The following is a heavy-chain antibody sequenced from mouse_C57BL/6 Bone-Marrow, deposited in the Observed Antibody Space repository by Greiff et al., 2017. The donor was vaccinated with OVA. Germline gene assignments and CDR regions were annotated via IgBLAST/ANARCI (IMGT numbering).Heavy chain of an antibody. Sequence: EVQLVESGGGLVQPGGSLKLSCAASGFTFSDYYMYWVRQTPEKRLEWVAYISNGGGSTYYPDTVKGRFTISRDNAKNTLYLQMSRLKSEDTAMYYCARRFITTVEGYAMDYWGQGTSVTVS. CDR2: ISNGGGST. CDR3: ARRFITTVEGYAMDY. V-gene: IGHV5-12*01. CDR1: GFTFSDYY. J-gene: IGHJ4*01. D-gene: IGHD1-1*01.